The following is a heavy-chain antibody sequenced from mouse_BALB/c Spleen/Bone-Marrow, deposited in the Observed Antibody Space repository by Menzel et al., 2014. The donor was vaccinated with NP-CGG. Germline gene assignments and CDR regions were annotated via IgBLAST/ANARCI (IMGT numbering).Heavy chain of an antibody. Sequence: VQLQQSGPGLVAPSQSLSITCTISGLSLTSYGVHWVRQPPGKGLEWLVVIWSDGSTTDNSALKSKLSISKDNSKSQVFLKMNSLQTDDAAKYYCAREGFAYWGQGTLVTVSA. CDR3: AREGFAY. CDR1: GLSLTSYG. J-gene: IGHJ3*01. CDR2: IWSDGST. V-gene: IGHV2-6-1*01.